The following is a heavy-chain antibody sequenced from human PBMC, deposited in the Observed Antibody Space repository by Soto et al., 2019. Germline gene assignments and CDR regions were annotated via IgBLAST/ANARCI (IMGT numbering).Heavy chain of an antibody. J-gene: IGHJ4*02. CDR1: GFTFSSYS. V-gene: IGHV3-21*01. Sequence: GGSLRLSCAASGFTFSSYSMDWVRQAPGKGLEWVSSISSSSSYIYYADSVKGRFTISRDNAKNSLYLQMNSLRAEDTAVYYCAREGSSSPIFDYWSQGTLVTVSS. CDR2: ISSSSSYI. CDR3: AREGSSSPIFDY. D-gene: IGHD6-6*01.